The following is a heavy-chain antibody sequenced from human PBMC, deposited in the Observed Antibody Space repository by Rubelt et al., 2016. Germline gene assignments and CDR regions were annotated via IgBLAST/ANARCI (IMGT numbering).Heavy chain of an antibody. J-gene: IGHJ4*02. CDR1: GDSVRRGSY. Sequence: QVELQESGPGVVKPSETLSLTCTVSGDSVRRGSYWCWFRQPPGKGLEWIGSLHHSGSSGYSASLRSRVTIHIDTSKNRLFLRLTSVTAADTAVYYCARDPMGVGSNSYFDYWGQGALVTVSS. CDR3: ARDPMGVGSNSYFDY. D-gene: IGHD1-26*01. V-gene: IGHV4-38-2*02. CDR2: LHHSGSS.